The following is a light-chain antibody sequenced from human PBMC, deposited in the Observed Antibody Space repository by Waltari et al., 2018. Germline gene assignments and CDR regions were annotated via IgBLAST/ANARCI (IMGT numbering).Light chain of an antibody. CDR3: MQALQSPPT. CDR2: LGP. Sequence: DMVMTQSPLSLPVTPGEAASISCRSSQSLLFINGYNYLDCYLQKPGQSPQLLIYLGPNRASGVPDRFSGSGSGTDFTLKITRVEAEDVGVYYCMQALQSPPTFGGGTKVDIK. J-gene: IGKJ4*01. CDR1: QSLLFINGYNY. V-gene: IGKV2-28*01.